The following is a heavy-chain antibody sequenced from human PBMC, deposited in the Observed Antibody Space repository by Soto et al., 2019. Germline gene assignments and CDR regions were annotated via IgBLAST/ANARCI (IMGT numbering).Heavy chain of an antibody. CDR1: GGSISSGDYY. J-gene: IGHJ4*02. D-gene: IGHD5-18*01. Sequence: SETLSLTCTVSGGSISSGDYYWSWIRQPPGKGLEWIGYIYYSGSTYYNPSLKSRVTISVDTSKNQFSLKLSSVTAADTAVYYCAREGDVDTAMAFDYWGQGTLVTVSS. CDR2: IYYSGST. V-gene: IGHV4-30-4*01. CDR3: AREGDVDTAMAFDY.